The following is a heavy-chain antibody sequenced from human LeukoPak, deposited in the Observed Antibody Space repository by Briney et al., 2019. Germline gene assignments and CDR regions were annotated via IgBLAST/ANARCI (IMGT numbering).Heavy chain of an antibody. J-gene: IGHJ4*02. CDR2: ITPNSGGT. CDR3: ARDRDSSGWPHLDY. Sequence: ASVKVSCKASGYTFTGYYMHWVRQAPGQGLEWMGWITPNSGGTNYAQKFQGRVTMTRDTSISTAYMELSRLRSDDTAVYYCARDRDSSGWPHLDYWGQGTLVTVSS. CDR1: GYTFTGYY. D-gene: IGHD6-19*01. V-gene: IGHV1-2*02.